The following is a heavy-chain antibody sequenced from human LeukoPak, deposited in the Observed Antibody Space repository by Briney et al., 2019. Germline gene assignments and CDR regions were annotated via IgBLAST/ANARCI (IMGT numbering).Heavy chain of an antibody. V-gene: IGHV4-59*01. CDR2: IYYSGST. CDR1: GGSISSYY. D-gene: IGHD3/OR15-3a*01. J-gene: IGHJ4*02. CDR3: ARDWTGTNPGYFDY. Sequence: PSETLSLTCTVSGGSISSYYWSWIRQPPGKGLEWIWYIYYSGSTNYNPSLKSRVTISVDTSKNQFSLKLSSVTAADTAVYYCARDWTGTNPGYFDYWGQGTLVTVSS.